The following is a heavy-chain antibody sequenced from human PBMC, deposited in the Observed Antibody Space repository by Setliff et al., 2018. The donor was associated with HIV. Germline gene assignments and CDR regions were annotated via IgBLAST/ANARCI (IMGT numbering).Heavy chain of an antibody. Sequence: PSETLSLTCTVSGVSINSHYWSWIRQPPGKGLEWSGYIYTSGSTNFNPSLKSRGTISVDTSKNQFSLKLNFVTAADTAVYYCARHGDYNFWSGYYFDFWGQGTLVTVSS. CDR2: IYTSGST. J-gene: IGHJ4*02. CDR3: ARHGDYNFWSGYYFDF. CDR1: GVSINSHY. D-gene: IGHD3-3*01. V-gene: IGHV4-4*09.